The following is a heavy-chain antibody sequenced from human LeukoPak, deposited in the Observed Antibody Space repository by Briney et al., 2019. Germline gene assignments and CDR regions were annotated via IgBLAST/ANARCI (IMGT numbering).Heavy chain of an antibody. CDR2: INADGSST. CDR3: AGAITYSSGGY. V-gene: IGHV3-74*01. D-gene: IGHD2-15*01. CDR1: GFTFSNYW. J-gene: IGHJ4*02. Sequence: PGGSLRLSCAASGFTFSNYWMHWVRQAPGKGLVWVSRINADGSSTAYADSVKGRFTISRDNAKNTLYLQMNSLRAEDTAMYYCAGAITYSSGGYWGQGTLVTVSS.